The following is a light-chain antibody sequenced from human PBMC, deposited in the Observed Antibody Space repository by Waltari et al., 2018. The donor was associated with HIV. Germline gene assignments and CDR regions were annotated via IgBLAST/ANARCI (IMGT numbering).Light chain of an antibody. V-gene: IGLV1-44*01. Sequence: QSVLSQPPSAPGTPGQTITISCSGSSSNIGRDSVNWYQQVPGTAPKLLIDGNNRRPPGVPGRVSGSKSGTSASLAIIGLRSDDEADYYWATWDHGKDGWVFGGGTKVTVL. CDR2: GNN. J-gene: IGLJ3*02. CDR3: ATWDHGKDGWV. CDR1: SSNIGRDS.